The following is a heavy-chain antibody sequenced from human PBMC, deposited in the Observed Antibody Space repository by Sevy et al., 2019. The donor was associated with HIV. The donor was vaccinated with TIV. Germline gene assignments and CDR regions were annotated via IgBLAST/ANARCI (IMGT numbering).Heavy chain of an antibody. CDR3: AKDRIWELGDSFDV. Sequence: GGSLRLSCAASGFTSSNYAMSWVRRAPGKGLEWVSGLSGSGGSIYYADSVKGRFTISRDNPRNTLYLQMNSLRAEDTAVYYCAKDRIWELGDSFDVWGQGTMVTVSS. V-gene: IGHV3-23*01. J-gene: IGHJ3*01. CDR2: LSGSGGSI. CDR1: GFTSSNYA. D-gene: IGHD1-26*01.